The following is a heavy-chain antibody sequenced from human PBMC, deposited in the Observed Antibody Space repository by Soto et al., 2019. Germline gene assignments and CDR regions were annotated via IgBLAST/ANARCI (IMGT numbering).Heavy chain of an antibody. V-gene: IGHV1-69*02. J-gene: IGHJ3*02. CDR3: ARRIAAAASDAFDI. CDR2: IIPILGIA. Sequence: SVKVSCKASGGTFSSYTISWVRQAPGQGLEWMGRIIPILGIANYAQKFQGRVTITADKSTSTAYVELSSLRSEDTAVYYCARRIAAAASDAFDIWGQGTMVTVSS. D-gene: IGHD6-13*01. CDR1: GGTFSSYT.